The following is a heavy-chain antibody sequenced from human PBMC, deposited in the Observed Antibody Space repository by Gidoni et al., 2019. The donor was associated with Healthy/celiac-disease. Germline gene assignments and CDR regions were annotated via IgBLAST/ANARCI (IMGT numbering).Heavy chain of an antibody. J-gene: IGHJ6*02. Sequence: EVQLVESGGGLVKPGGSLRLSCAASGFTFSSYSMNWVRQAPGKGLGWVASISSSSSYIYYADSVKGRFTISRDNAKNSLYLQMNSRRAEDTAVYYCGGIAARPDSYYGMDVWGQGTTVTVSS. V-gene: IGHV3-21*01. CDR1: GFTFSSYS. CDR2: ISSSSSYI. CDR3: GGIAARPDSYYGMDV. D-gene: IGHD6-6*01.